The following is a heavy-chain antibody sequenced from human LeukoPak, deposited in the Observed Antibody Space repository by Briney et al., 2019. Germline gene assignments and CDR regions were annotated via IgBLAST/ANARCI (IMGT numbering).Heavy chain of an antibody. CDR1: GGSFSGYY. V-gene: IGHV4-34*01. J-gene: IGHJ6*03. Sequence: PSETLSLTCAVYGGSFSGYYWSWIRQPPGKGLEWIGEINHSGSTNYNPSLKSRVTISVDTSKNQFSLKLSSVTAADTAVYYCARGPATVVYYYYYMDVWGKGTTVTVSS. CDR2: INHSGST. CDR3: ARGPATVVYYYYYMDV. D-gene: IGHD4-23*01.